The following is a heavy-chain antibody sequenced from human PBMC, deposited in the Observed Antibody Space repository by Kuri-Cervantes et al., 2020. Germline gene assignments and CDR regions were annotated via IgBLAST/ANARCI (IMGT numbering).Heavy chain of an antibody. Sequence: SETLSLTCTVSGGSISSGDYYWSWIRQPPGKGLEWIGYIYYSGSTYYNPSLKSRVTISVDTSKNQFSLKLSSVTAADTAVYYCARGRSRWYYDILTGYVRGWFDPWGQGTLVTVSS. D-gene: IGHD3-9*01. CDR2: IYYSGST. CDR3: ARGRSRWYYDILTGYVRGWFDP. CDR1: GGSISSGDYY. J-gene: IGHJ5*02. V-gene: IGHV4-30-4*01.